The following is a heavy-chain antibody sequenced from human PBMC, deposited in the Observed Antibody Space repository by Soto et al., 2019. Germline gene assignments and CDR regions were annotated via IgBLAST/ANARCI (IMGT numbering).Heavy chain of an antibody. V-gene: IGHV4-59*01. J-gene: IGHJ4*02. Sequence: SETLSLTCTVSGDSISGYYWSWIRQPPGKGLEWIGYIYFRGNTNYNPSLKSRVTISVDTSKNQFSLKLSSATAADTAVYYCARGGDARWSNFDYWGQGTMVTVSS. CDR1: GDSISGYY. CDR3: ARGGDARWSNFDY. CDR2: IYFRGNT. D-gene: IGHD2-15*01.